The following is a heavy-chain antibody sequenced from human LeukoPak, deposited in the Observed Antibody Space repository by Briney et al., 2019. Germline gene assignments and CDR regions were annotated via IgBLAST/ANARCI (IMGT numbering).Heavy chain of an antibody. CDR2: ISSSGSTI. CDR1: GFTFSSYG. D-gene: IGHD3-10*02. Sequence: GGSLRLSCAASGFTFSSYGMHWVRQAPGKGLEWVSYISSSGSTIYYADSVKGRFTISRDNAKNSLYLQMNSLRAEDTAVYYCAELGITMIGGVWGKGATVTISS. V-gene: IGHV3-48*04. J-gene: IGHJ6*04. CDR3: AELGITMIGGV.